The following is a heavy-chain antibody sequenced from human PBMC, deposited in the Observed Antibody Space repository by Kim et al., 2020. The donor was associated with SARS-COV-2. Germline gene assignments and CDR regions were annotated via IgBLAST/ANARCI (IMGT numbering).Heavy chain of an antibody. V-gene: IGHV1-46*01. CDR1: GYTFTSYY. CDR2: INPSGGST. D-gene: IGHD3-22*01. CDR3: ARDPYYDSSGYSGYWYFDL. Sequence: ASVKVSCKASGYTFTSYYMHWVRQAPGQGLEWMGIINPSGGSTSYAQKFQGRVTMTRDTSTSTVYMELSSLRSEDTAVYYCARDPYYDSSGYSGYWYFDLWGRGTLVTVSS. J-gene: IGHJ2*01.